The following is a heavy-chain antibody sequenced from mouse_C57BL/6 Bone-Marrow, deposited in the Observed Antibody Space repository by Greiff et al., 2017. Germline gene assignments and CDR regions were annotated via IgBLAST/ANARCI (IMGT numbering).Heavy chain of an antibody. Sequence: VKLMESGEGLVKPGGSLKLSCAASGFTFSSYAMSWVRQTPEKRLEWVAYISSGGDYIYYADTVKGRFTISRDNARNTLYLQRSRLKSEDTAKYYCRREGENNWYWDIDVWGTGTTVTVSS. CDR1: GFTFSSYA. V-gene: IGHV5-9-1*02. J-gene: IGHJ1*03. D-gene: IGHD4-1*02. CDR2: ISSGGDYI. CDR3: RREGENNWYWDIDV.